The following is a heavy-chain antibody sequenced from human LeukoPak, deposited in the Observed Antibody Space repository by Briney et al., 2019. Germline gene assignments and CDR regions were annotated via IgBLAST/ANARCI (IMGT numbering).Heavy chain of an antibody. D-gene: IGHD2-2*01. J-gene: IGHJ4*02. V-gene: IGHV3-15*01. CDR1: GFTFSNAW. CDR3: TTDSSSYIVVVPAANPFDY. Sequence: GGPLRLSCAASGFTFSNAWMSWVRQAPGKGLEWVGRIKSKTDGGTTDYAAPVKGRFTISRDDSKNTLYLQMNSLKTEDTAVYYCTTDSSSYIVVVPAANPFDYWGQGTLVTVSS. CDR2: IKSKTDGGTT.